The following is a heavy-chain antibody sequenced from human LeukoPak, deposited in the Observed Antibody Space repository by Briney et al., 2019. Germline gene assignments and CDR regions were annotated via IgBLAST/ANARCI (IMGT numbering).Heavy chain of an antibody. CDR2: INHSGST. CDR1: GGSFSGYY. D-gene: IGHD2-15*01. V-gene: IGHV4-34*01. CDR3: ASPGYCSGGSCRKPFDY. Sequence: PSETLSLTCAVYGGSFSGYYWSWIRQPPGKGLEWIGEINHSGSTNYNPSLKSRVTISVDTSKNQFSLKLSSVTAADTAVYYCASPGYCSGGSCRKPFDYRGRGTLVTVSS. J-gene: IGHJ4*02.